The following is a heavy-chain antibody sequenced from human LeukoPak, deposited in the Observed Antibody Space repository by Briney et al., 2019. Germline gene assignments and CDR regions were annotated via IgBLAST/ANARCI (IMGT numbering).Heavy chain of an antibody. CDR3: ARDMKQPLFDY. CDR1: GFTFSSYW. J-gene: IGHJ4*02. D-gene: IGHD6-13*01. CDR2: IRQDGSEK. V-gene: IGHV3-7*01. Sequence: PGGSLRLSCAASGFTFSSYWMSWVRQAQGKGLEWVANIRQDGSEKYYVDSVKGRFTISRDNAKNSLYLQMNSLRAEDTAVYYCARDMKQPLFDYWGQGTLVTVSS.